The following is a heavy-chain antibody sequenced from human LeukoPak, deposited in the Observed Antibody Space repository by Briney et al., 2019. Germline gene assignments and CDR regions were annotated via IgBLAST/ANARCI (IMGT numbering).Heavy chain of an antibody. J-gene: IGHJ4*02. D-gene: IGHD3-22*01. CDR2: IDPTDSYS. CDR1: RSRFSSYW. V-gene: IGHV5-10-1*01. Sequence: GESLKISCQASRSRFSSYWITWVRQLPGKGLEWMGRIDPTDSYSNYSPSFQGHVTISADKSISTVYLQWSSLKASDTAMYYCATGSRYDSSGFTFDYWGQGTLVTVSS. CDR3: ATGSRYDSSGFTFDY.